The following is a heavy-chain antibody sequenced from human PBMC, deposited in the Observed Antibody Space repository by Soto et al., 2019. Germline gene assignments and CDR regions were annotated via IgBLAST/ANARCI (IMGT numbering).Heavy chain of an antibody. D-gene: IGHD3-16*01. CDR1: GFTFSSYA. V-gene: IGHV3-30-3*01. CDR2: ISYDGSNK. J-gene: IGHJ4*02. CDR3: ASLGGVDY. Sequence: QVQLVESGGGVVQPGRSLRLSCAASGFTFSSYALHWVRQAPGKGLEWVAVISYDGSNKHYADSVKGRFTIFRDNSMDTLYLQMNRLRAEDTAVYYCASLGGVDYWGQGTLVTVSS.